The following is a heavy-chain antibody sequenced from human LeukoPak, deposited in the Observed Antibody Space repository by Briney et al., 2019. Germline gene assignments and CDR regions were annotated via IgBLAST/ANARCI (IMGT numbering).Heavy chain of an antibody. Sequence: SETLSLTCTVSGGSISSYYWSWIRQPPGKALEWIGYIYYSGSTNYNPSLKSRVTISVDTSKNQFSLKLSSVTAADTAVYYCARLVSRLRVIDYWGQGTLVTVSS. V-gene: IGHV4-59*08. D-gene: IGHD3-16*01. CDR1: GGSISSYY. CDR3: ARLVSRLRVIDY. CDR2: IYYSGST. J-gene: IGHJ4*02.